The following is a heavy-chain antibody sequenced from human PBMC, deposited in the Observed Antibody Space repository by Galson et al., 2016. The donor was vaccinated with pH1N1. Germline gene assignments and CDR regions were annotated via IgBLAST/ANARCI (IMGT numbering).Heavy chain of an antibody. Sequence: VKVSCKASGYTFITYYIHWVRQAPGQGLEWLGIINPSGVSTTYAQKFQGRVTMTRDTSTSTVYMELNSLRSEDTAVYYCASRSSGQLHFDYWGQGTLVTVSS. V-gene: IGHV1-46*01. CDR1: GYTFITYY. J-gene: IGHJ4*02. CDR2: INPSGVST. D-gene: IGHD3-22*01. CDR3: ASRSSGQLHFDY.